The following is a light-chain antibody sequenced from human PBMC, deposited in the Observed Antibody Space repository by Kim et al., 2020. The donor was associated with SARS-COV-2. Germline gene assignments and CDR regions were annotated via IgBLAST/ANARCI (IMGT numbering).Light chain of an antibody. CDR2: DVS. Sequence: QSALTQPASVSGSPGQSITISCTGTSSDVGSYTFVSWYQKHPGKAPKLVIHDVSHRPSGVSNRFSGSKSGNTASLTISGLQAEDEADYYCSSYRSGIAVVFGGGTQLTVL. CDR3: SSYRSGIAVV. J-gene: IGLJ2*01. CDR1: SSDVGSYTF. V-gene: IGLV2-14*03.